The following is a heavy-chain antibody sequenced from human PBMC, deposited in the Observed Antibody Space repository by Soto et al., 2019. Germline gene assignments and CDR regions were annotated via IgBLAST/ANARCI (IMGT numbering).Heavy chain of an antibody. CDR1: GFTFSSYG. V-gene: IGHV3-33*01. D-gene: IGHD6-19*01. Sequence: GGSLSLSCAASGFTFSSYGMHWVRQAPGKGLEWVAVIWYDGSNKYYADSVKGRFTISRDNSKNTLYLQMNSLRAEDTAVYYCARAKRSIAVADAFDPWGQGTLVTVSS. CDR3: ARAKRSIAVADAFDP. J-gene: IGHJ5*02. CDR2: IWYDGSNK.